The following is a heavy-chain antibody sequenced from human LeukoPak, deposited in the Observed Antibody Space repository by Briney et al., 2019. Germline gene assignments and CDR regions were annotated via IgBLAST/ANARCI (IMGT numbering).Heavy chain of an antibody. CDR3: ARDRAAAYFDY. Sequence: PGGSLRLSCAASGFTFSSYDMHWGRQAPGKGLEWGAVIWYDGSNKYYADSVKGRFTISRDNSKNTLYLQINSLRAEDTAVYYCARDRAAAYFDYWGQGTLVTVSS. CDR2: IWYDGSNK. D-gene: IGHD6-13*01. V-gene: IGHV3-33*01. CDR1: GFTFSSYD. J-gene: IGHJ4*02.